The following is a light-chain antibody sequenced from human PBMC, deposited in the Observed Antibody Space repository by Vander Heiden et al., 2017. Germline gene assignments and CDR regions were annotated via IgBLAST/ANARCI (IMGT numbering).Light chain of an antibody. CDR1: SSDVGGYNY. Sequence: QSALTQPAAVSGSPGKSITISCTGTSSDVGGYNYVAWYQQPPDTAPKLIIYDVSNRPSGVSDRFSGSKSGNTASLTISGLQADDEADYYCTSFTSRHTYVFGTGTKVTVL. V-gene: IGLV2-14*03. CDR3: TSFTSRHTYV. J-gene: IGLJ1*01. CDR2: DVS.